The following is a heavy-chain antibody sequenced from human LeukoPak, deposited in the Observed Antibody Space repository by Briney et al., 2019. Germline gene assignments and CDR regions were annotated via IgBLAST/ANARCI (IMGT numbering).Heavy chain of an antibody. J-gene: IGHJ6*03. D-gene: IGHD2-15*01. CDR3: AKVDCSGGSCYSEYYDYYYMDV. CDR2: IRQDGITK. Sequence: GGSLRLSCEASGFTFTTFWMSWLRQAPGKGLEWMANIRQDGITKYYADSVKGRFTVSRDNANNVLYLQLNRLRAEDTAVYYCAKVDCSGGSCYSEYYDYYYMDVWGKGTTVAVS. CDR1: GFTFTTFW. V-gene: IGHV3-7*03.